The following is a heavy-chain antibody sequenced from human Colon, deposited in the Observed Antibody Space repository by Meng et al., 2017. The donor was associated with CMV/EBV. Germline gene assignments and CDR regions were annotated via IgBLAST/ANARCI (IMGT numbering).Heavy chain of an antibody. J-gene: IGHJ4*02. CDR3: ARVGLPDRFFDS. CDR2: IDHSGST. V-gene: IGHV4-34*01. Sequence: LTCAGCGGSFSDYYWTWIRQSPGKGLEWIGEIDHSGSTHYNPSLKSRITMSVDTSKNQFSLNLSSVTAADTAVYSCARVGLPDRFFDSWGQGTLVTVSS. D-gene: IGHD3/OR15-3a*01. CDR1: GGSFSDYY.